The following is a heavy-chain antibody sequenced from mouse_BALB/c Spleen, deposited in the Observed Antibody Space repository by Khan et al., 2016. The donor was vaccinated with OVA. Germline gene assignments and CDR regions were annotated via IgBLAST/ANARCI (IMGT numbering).Heavy chain of an antibody. CDR1: GYSITSGYF. CDR2: IRYDGNS. J-gene: IGHJ3*01. Sequence: EVQLQESGPGLVKPSQSLSLTCSVTGYSITSGYFWNWIRQFPGNNLEWMGYIRYDGNSNYNPSLKNRISITRDTSKNQFFLKLNSVTSEDTATYYCARGGSSGPAWFTYWGQGTLVPVSA. D-gene: IGHD3-1*01. V-gene: IGHV3-6*02. CDR3: ARGGSSGPAWFTY.